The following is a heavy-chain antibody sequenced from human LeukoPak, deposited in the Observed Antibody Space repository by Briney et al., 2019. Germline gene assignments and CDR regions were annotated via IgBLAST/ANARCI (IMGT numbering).Heavy chain of an antibody. CDR2: INPNSGGT. CDR1: GYTFTGYY. V-gene: IGHV1-2*02. Sequence: ASVKVSCKASGYTFTGYYMHWVRQAPGQGLEWMGWINPNSGGTNYAQKFQGRVTMTRDTSISTAYMELSRLRSDDTAVYYCARVMTATRIVVAPAAINYWGQGTLVTVSS. CDR3: ARVMTATRIVVAPAAINY. J-gene: IGHJ4*02. D-gene: IGHD2-2*01.